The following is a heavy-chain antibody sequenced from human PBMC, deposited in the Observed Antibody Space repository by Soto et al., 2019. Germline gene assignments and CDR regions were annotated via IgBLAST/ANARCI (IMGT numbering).Heavy chain of an antibody. CDR1: GFTFSSYG. V-gene: IGHV3-30*03. CDR3: SSSDSSSWRSYFDY. D-gene: IGHD6-13*01. Sequence: LRLSCAASGFTFSSYGMHWVRQAPGKGLEWVAAISYDGSNKYYADSVKGRFTISRDNSKNTLYLQMNSLRAEDTAVYYCSSSDSSSWRSYFDYSGQGTLVTVSS. CDR2: ISYDGSNK. J-gene: IGHJ4*02.